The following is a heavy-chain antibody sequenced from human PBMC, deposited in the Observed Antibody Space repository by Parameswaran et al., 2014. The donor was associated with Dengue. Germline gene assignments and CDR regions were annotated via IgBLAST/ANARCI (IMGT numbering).Heavy chain of an antibody. CDR2: IHPDSGHT. CDR3: ARGPQSHGEGIAAAGIIDY. D-gene: IGHD6-13*01. Sequence: WVRQAPGQGPEWMGWIHPDSGHTTYAQKFQGRVAMTRDTSISTAYMELSRLRFDDTAVYYCARGPQSHGEGIAAAGIIDYWGQGTLVTVSS. V-gene: IGHV1-2*02. J-gene: IGHJ4*02.